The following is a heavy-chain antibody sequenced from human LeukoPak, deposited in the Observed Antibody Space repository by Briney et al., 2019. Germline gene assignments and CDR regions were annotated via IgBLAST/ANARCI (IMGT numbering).Heavy chain of an antibody. J-gene: IGHJ4*02. D-gene: IGHD6-19*01. CDR2: IYSGGST. CDR3: AREVYSSGWSGLSFGYFDY. Sequence: GGSLRLSCAASGFTFGRFAMSWVRQAPGKGPEWVSVIYSGGSTYYADSVKGRFTISRDNSKNTLYLQMNSLRAEDTAVYYCAREVYSSGWSGLSFGYFDYWGQGTLVTVSS. V-gene: IGHV3-66*01. CDR1: GFTFGRFA.